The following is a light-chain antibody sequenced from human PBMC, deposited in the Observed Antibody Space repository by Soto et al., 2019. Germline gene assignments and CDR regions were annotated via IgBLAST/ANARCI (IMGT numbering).Light chain of an antibody. CDR1: QSISSY. V-gene: IGKV1-39*01. CDR3: QQSYSTHWT. CDR2: AAS. J-gene: IGKJ1*01. Sequence: DIQITPSPSSLSSSVGDRVTITCLASQSISSYLNWYQQKPGKAPKLLIYAASSLQSGVPSRFSGSGSGTDFTLTISSLQPEDFATYYCQQSYSTHWTFGQGTKV.